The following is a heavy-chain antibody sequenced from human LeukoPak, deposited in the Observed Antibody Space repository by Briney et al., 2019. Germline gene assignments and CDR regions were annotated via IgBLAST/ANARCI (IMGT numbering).Heavy chain of an antibody. CDR2: ISGSGGST. D-gene: IGHD6-19*01. Sequence: PGGSLRLSCAASGFTFSSYEMSWVRQAPGKGLEWVSAISGSGGSTYYADSVKGRFTISRDNSKNTLYLQMNSLRAEDTAVYYCAKEQYSSGWPYYYYYGMDVWGQGTTVTVSS. V-gene: IGHV3-23*01. CDR3: AKEQYSSGWPYYYYYGMDV. CDR1: GFTFSSYE. J-gene: IGHJ6*02.